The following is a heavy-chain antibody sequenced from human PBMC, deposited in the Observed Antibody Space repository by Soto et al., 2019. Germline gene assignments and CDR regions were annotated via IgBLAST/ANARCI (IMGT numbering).Heavy chain of an antibody. CDR3: ARGESSGWYIDYSYYGMDV. Sequence: QVQLVQSGAEVKKPGSSVKVSCKASGGTFSSYAISWVRQAPGQGLEWMGGIIPIFGTANYAKKFQGRVTISADDSTRTAYMELSSLRSEDTAVYYCARGESSGWYIDYSYYGMDVWGQGTTVTVSS. CDR1: GGTFSSYA. J-gene: IGHJ6*02. V-gene: IGHV1-69*01. D-gene: IGHD6-19*01. CDR2: IIPIFGTA.